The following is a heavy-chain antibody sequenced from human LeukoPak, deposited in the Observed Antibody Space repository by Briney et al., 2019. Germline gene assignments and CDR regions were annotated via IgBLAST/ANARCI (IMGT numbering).Heavy chain of an antibody. V-gene: IGHV4-59*12. CDR3: ARDPPGDPGDY. D-gene: IGHD2-21*02. CDR2: IYYSGST. Sequence: SETLSLTCTVSGASITSYYWSWIRQPPGKALEWIGYIYYSGSTYYNPSLKSRVTISVDTSKNQFSLKLSSVTAADTAVYYCARDPPGDPGDYWGQGTLVTVSS. J-gene: IGHJ4*02. CDR1: GASITSYY.